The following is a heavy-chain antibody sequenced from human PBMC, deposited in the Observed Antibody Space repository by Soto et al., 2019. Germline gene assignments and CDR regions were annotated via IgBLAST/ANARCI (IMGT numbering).Heavy chain of an antibody. Sequence: SQTLSLTCAISGDSVSINSAAWNWIRQSPSRGLEWLGRTYYRTKWYNDYAVSVKSRITINPDPSKNQFSLQLNSVTPEDTAVYYWARGSWGYYYYNYMDVWGKGTTVTVSS. J-gene: IGHJ6*03. D-gene: IGHD7-27*01. CDR1: GDSVSINSAA. CDR3: ARGSWGYYYYNYMDV. CDR2: TYYRTKWYN. V-gene: IGHV6-1*01.